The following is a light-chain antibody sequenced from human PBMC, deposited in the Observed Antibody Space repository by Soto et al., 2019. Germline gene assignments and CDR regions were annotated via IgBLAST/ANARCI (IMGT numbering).Light chain of an antibody. CDR1: QSISSW. CDR2: DAS. V-gene: IGKV1-5*01. CDR3: QQYDTYPWT. J-gene: IGKJ1*01. Sequence: DIQMTQSASTLSASVGDRVTITCRASQSISSWLAWYQQKPGKAPKLLIYDASSLEGGVPSRFSGSESGTEFTLTISSLQPDDFATYYCQQYDTYPWTFGQGTKVDIK.